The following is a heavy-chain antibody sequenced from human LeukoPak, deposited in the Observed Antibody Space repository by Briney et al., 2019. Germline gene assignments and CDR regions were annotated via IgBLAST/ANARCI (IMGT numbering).Heavy chain of an antibody. Sequence: PSETLSLTCAVYGGSFSGYYWSWIRQPPGKGLEWIGEINHSGSTNYNPSLKSRVTISVDTSKNQFSLKLSSVTAADTAVYYCARLHLLGAFDIWGQGTMVTVSS. D-gene: IGHD2-15*01. CDR3: ARLHLLGAFDI. V-gene: IGHV4-34*01. CDR1: GGSFSGYY. CDR2: INHSGST. J-gene: IGHJ3*02.